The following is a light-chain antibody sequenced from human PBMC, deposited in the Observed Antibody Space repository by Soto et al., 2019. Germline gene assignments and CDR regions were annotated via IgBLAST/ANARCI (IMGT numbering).Light chain of an antibody. J-gene: IGLJ1*01. CDR2: GTT. V-gene: IGLV1-40*01. CDR3: QSYDGTLSGSYV. Sequence: QSVLTQPPSVSGAPGQRVTISCTGSSSNIGAGYDVHWYQQLPGTAPKLIIYGTTNRPSGVPDRFSGSKSGTSASLAITRLQAEYEADYYYQSYDGTLSGSYVFGIGTKLTVL. CDR1: SSNIGAGYD.